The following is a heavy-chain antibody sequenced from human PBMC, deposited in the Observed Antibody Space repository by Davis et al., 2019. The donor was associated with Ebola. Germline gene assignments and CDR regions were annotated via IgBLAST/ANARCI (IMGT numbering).Heavy chain of an antibody. CDR2: IIPIFGAA. V-gene: IGHV1-69*13. CDR3: AGRTYNLFDY. D-gene: IGHD1-1*01. J-gene: IGHJ4*02. Sequence: SVKVSCKASGGTFSTYSISWVRQAPGQGLEWMGGIIPIFGAAKYAERFQGRVSITADESTSTAYMELSSLRSEDTAMYYCAGRTYNLFDYWGQGTLVTVSS. CDR1: GGTFSTYS.